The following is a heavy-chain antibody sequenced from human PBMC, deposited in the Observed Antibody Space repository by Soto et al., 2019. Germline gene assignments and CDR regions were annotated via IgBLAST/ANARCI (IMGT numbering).Heavy chain of an antibody. CDR3: ARGVSAGVDY. J-gene: IGHJ4*02. D-gene: IGHD1-26*01. CDR2: MEPSTGRT. V-gene: IGHV1-8*01. CDR1: GYSFTSLD. Sequence: QVQLVQSGAEVREPGASVKVSCKASGYSFTSLDINWVRQTAGQGLEWMGWMEPSTGRTGYAQKFPGSATMTRDTSINTAYMELTTLTSDDTAFYYCARGVSAGVDYWGQGTLVTVSS.